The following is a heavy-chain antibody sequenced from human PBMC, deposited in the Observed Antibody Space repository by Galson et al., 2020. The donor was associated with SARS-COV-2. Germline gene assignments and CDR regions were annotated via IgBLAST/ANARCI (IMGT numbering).Heavy chain of an antibody. D-gene: IGHD3-22*01. CDR3: ARQGYYGIGGYIDYYFDY. CDR2: IHYSGTT. J-gene: IGHJ4*02. V-gene: IGHV4-59*08. CDR1: GGSISTYY. Sequence: ETSETLSLTCTVSGGSISTYYWNWIRQSPGKGLEWIAYIHYSGTTHYNPSLKSRVSISVDTSENQFSLRMSSVTAADTAVYYCARQGYYGIGGYIDYYFDYWGQGTLVTVSS.